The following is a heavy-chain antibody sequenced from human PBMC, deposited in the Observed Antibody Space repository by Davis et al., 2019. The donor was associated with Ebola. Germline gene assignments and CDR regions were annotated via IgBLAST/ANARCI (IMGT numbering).Heavy chain of an antibody. CDR1: GGSVSSGSYY. CDR3: ARGDTIFGVVIDWFDP. CDR2: IYYSGST. J-gene: IGHJ5*02. Sequence: PGGSLRLSCTVSGGSVSSGSYYWSWIRQPPGKGLEWIGYIYYSGSTNYNPSLKSRVTISVDTSKNQFSLKLSSVTAADTAVYYCARGDTIFGVVIDWFDPWGQGTLVTVSS. D-gene: IGHD3-3*01. V-gene: IGHV4-61*01.